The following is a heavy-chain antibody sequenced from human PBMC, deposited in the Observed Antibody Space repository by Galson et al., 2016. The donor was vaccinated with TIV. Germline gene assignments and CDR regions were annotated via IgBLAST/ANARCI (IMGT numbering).Heavy chain of an antibody. J-gene: IGHJ6*02. V-gene: IGHV3-11*06. CDR2: VGTRSSYT. CDR1: EFTFRDYY. CDR3: AFASGTFWCHGMDV. Sequence: SLRLSCAASEFTFRDYYMSWIRQAPGKGLECLSYVGTRSSYTSYADSVKGRFTISRDDAKKSVYLQMNSLRAEDTAVYYCAFASGTFWCHGMDVWGQGTTVTVSS. D-gene: IGHD3-10*01.